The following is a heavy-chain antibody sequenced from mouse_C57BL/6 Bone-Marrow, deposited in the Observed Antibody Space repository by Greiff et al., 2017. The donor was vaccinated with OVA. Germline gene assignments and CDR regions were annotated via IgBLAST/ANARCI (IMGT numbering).Heavy chain of an antibody. V-gene: IGHV5-9*01. D-gene: IGHD1-1*02. CDR1: GFTFSSYT. Sequence: EVKVVESGGGLVKPGGSLKLSCAASGFTFSSYTMSWVRQTPEKRLEWVATISGGGGNTYYPDSVKGRFTISRDNAKNTLYLQMSSLRSEDTALYYCARHMGDRFAYWGQGTLVTVSA. CDR2: ISGGGGNT. CDR3: ARHMGDRFAY. J-gene: IGHJ3*01.